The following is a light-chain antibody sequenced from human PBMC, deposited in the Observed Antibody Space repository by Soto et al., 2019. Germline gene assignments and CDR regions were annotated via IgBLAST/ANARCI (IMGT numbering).Light chain of an antibody. CDR3: AAWDGSLNGWV. CDR2: SND. Sequence: QTVVTQAPSASGNPGQRVTVSCSGSSSNIGSNTVSWDQQVPGTAPKLLIYSNDQRPSGVPDRFSGSKSGTSASLAIGGLQSEDEADYYCAAWDGSLNGWVFGGGTKLTVL. CDR1: SSNIGSNT. V-gene: IGLV1-44*01. J-gene: IGLJ2*01.